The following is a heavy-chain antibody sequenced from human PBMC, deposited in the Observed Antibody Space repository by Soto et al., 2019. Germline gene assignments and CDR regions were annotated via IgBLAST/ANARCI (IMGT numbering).Heavy chain of an antibody. D-gene: IGHD2-21*02. J-gene: IGHJ4*02. Sequence: PGGSLRLSCEASKFMFSGYGMNWVRQAPGKGLDWVAVISYDGSNKFYADSVKGRFTISRDNSKNTLYLQMNSLRAEDTAVYYCAKGGRAYCGGDCRYYFDYWGQGT. CDR1: KFMFSGYG. V-gene: IGHV3-30*18. CDR3: AKGGRAYCGGDCRYYFDY. CDR2: ISYDGSNK.